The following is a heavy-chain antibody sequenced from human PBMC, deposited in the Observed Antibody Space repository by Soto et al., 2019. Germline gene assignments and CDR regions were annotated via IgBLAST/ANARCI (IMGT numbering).Heavy chain of an antibody. V-gene: IGHV3-23*01. CDR1: GFTFSSYA. D-gene: IGHD6-6*01. CDR2: FSGTTGNT. CDR3: AERGGTSYYFDY. J-gene: IGHJ4*02. Sequence: VQLLASGGGLVQPGGSLRLSCAASGFTFSSYAMSWVRQAPGKGLQWVSTFSGTTGNTYYADSVKGRFTISRDNSKNTLFLQMNSLRAEDTAVYYCAERGGTSYYFDYWGQGTLVTVSS.